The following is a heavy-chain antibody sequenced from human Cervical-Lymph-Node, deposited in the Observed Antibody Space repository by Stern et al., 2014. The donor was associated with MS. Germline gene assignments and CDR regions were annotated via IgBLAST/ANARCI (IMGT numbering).Heavy chain of an antibody. CDR2: IDWDDGK. Sequence: QINLKESGPALVKPTQTLTLTCTFSGFSLSTSGMCVSRIRQPPGKALEWLAIIDWDDGKSSSTSLKSRLNTSKKNSQNQAVHTMTSMDPVDTATYYCARARVGGGHYFDYWGQGTLVTVSS. CDR3: ARARVGGGHYFDY. D-gene: IGHD3-16*01. CDR1: GFSLSTSGMC. J-gene: IGHJ4*02. V-gene: IGHV2-70*01.